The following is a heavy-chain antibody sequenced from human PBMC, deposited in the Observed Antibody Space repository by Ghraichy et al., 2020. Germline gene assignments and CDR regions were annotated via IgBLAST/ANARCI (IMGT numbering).Heavy chain of an antibody. V-gene: IGHV1-69*04. CDR3: ANQPRGPAGAFDI. CDR1: GGTFSSYA. J-gene: IGHJ3*02. CDR2: IIPILGIA. Sequence: SVKVSCKASGGTFSSYAISWVRQAPGQGLEWMGRIIPILGIANYAQKFQGRVTITADKSTSTAYMELSSLRSEDTAVYYCANQPRGPAGAFDIWGQGTMVTVSS.